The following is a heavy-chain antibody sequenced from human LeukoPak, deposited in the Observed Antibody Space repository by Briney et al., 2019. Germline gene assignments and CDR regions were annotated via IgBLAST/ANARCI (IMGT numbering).Heavy chain of an antibody. V-gene: IGHV1-46*01. Sequence: ASVKVSCKASGYSFTSYYIHWVRQAPGQGLEWMGRINPSGGNTRYAQKFQGRVTMTRDTSTSTVNMELSSLRSEDTAVYYCATWSYDSSGSYYFDYWGQGTLVTVSS. CDR2: INPSGGNT. D-gene: IGHD3-22*01. CDR3: ATWSYDSSGSYYFDY. J-gene: IGHJ4*02. CDR1: GYSFTSYY.